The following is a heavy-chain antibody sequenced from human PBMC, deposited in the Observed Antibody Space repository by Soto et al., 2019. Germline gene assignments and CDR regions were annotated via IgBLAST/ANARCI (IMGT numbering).Heavy chain of an antibody. CDR3: ARGFGPNFFDY. J-gene: IGHJ4*02. V-gene: IGHV4-59*01. Sequence: SETLSLTYTFSGGSISSYYWSWIRQPPGKGLEWIGYIYYSGSTNYNPSFKSRVTISVDTSKNQFSLKLSSVTAADTAVYYCARGFGPNFFDYWGQGTLVTVS. CDR2: IYYSGST. CDR1: GGSISSYY. D-gene: IGHD3-16*01.